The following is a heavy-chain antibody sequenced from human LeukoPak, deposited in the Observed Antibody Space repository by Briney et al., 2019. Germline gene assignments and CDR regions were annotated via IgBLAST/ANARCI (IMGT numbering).Heavy chain of an antibody. CDR2: ISWNSGSI. V-gene: IGHV3-9*01. CDR1: GFTFSDYY. J-gene: IGHJ4*02. CDR3: AKDTAAGYYDSSGYFDY. Sequence: GGSLRLSCAASGFTFSDYYMSWIRQAPGKGLEWVSGISWNSGSIGYADSVKGRFTISRDNAKNSLYLQMNSLRAEDTALYYCAKDTAAGYYDSSGYFDYWGQGTLVTVSS. D-gene: IGHD3-22*01.